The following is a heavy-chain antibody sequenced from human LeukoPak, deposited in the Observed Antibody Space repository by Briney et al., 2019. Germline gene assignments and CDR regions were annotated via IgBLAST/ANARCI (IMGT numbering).Heavy chain of an antibody. CDR1: GGSISNYY. CDR3: ARDPSNSRGWFDP. J-gene: IGHJ5*02. V-gene: IGHV4-59*01. CDR2: IYDSGST. D-gene: IGHD2-2*01. Sequence: SETLSLTCTVSGGSISNYYWSWIRQPPGKGLEWIGYIYDSGSTNYNPSLKSRVTISVDRSKNQFSMNLRSVSAADTAVYYCARDPSNSRGWFDPWGQGTLVTVSS.